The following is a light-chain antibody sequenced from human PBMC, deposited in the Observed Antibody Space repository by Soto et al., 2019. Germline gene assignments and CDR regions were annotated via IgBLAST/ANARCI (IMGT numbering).Light chain of an antibody. CDR2: GAS. Sequence: EIVLTQSPGTLSLSPGERATLSCRASQSVSSTYVAWYQQKSGQAPRLLIYGASSRATGIPDRFSGSGPGTDFTLTISRLEPEDFAVYYCHQYVSSWTFGQGTKVDIK. CDR1: QSVSSTY. V-gene: IGKV3-20*01. CDR3: HQYVSSWT. J-gene: IGKJ1*01.